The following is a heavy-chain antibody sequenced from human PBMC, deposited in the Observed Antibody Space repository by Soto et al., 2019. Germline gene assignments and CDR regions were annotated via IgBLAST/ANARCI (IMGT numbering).Heavy chain of an antibody. Sequence: LSLTCTVSGGSISSGDYYWSWIRQPPGKGLEWIGYIYYSGSTYYNPSLKSRVTISVDTSKNQFSLKLSSVTAADTAVYYCARERGWPRFKGGYNWFDPWGQGTLVTVSS. CDR3: ARERGWPRFKGGYNWFDP. V-gene: IGHV4-30-4*01. J-gene: IGHJ5*02. CDR1: GGSISSGDYY. D-gene: IGHD5-12*01. CDR2: IYYSGST.